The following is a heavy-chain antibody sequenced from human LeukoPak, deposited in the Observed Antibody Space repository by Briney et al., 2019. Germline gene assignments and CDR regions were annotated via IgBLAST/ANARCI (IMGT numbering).Heavy chain of an antibody. CDR1: GYTFTSFG. CDR2: ISTSSDQR. D-gene: IGHD6-25*01. CDR3: ARDTNWQRDY. J-gene: IGHJ4*02. Sequence: GASVKVSCKASGYTFTSFGIAWVGQAPGQGLEWVGWISTSSDQRRYAHMLQDRVTMTTDTSTSTAYMELRSLRSDDAGVYYCARDTNWQRDYWGQGTLVTVSS. V-gene: IGHV1-18*01.